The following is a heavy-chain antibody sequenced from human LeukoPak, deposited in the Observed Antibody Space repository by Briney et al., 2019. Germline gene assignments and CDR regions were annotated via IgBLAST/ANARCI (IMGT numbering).Heavy chain of an antibody. CDR3: ATPYYYYYYYMDV. V-gene: IGHV3-21*01. J-gene: IGHJ6*03. Sequence: GGSLRLSCAASGFTFSSYSMNWVRQAPGKGLEWVASISSSSTYIYYADSVKGRFTISRDNAKNSLYLQMNSLRAEDTAVYYCATPYYYYYYYMDVWGKGTTVTVSS. CDR2: ISSSSTYI. CDR1: GFTFSSYS.